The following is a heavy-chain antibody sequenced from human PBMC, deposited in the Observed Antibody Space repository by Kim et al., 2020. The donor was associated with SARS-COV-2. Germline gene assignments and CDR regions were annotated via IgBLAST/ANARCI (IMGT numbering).Heavy chain of an antibody. CDR2: INPNSGGT. Sequence: ASVKVSCKASGYTFTGYYMHWVRQAPGQGLEWMGWINPNSGGTNYAQKFKGRVTMTRDTSISTAYMELSRLRSDDTAVYYCASDLTDCSSTSYYMGDYYGMDVWGQGTTVTVS. V-gene: IGHV1-2*02. CDR1: GYTFTGYY. CDR3: ASDLTDCSSTSYYMGDYYGMDV. J-gene: IGHJ6*02. D-gene: IGHD2-2*02.